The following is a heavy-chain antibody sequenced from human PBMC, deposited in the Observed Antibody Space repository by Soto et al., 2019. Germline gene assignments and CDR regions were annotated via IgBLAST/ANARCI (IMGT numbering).Heavy chain of an antibody. CDR2: INHSGST. CDR3: AGRGYYDFWSGYSDY. CDR1: GGSFSGYY. J-gene: IGHJ4*02. V-gene: IGHV4-34*01. D-gene: IGHD3-3*01. Sequence: SETLSLTCAVYGGSFSGYYWSWIRQPPGKGLEWIGEINHSGSTNYNPSLKSRVTISVDTSKNQFSLKLSSVTAADTAVYYCAGRGYYDFWSGYSDYWGQGTLVTVSS.